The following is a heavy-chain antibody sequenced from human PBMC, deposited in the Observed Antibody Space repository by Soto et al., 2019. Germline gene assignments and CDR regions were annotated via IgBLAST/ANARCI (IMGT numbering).Heavy chain of an antibody. CDR2: ITPIFGTA. Sequence: SVKVSCKAFGYTFTSHYIHWVRQAPGQGLEWMGGITPIFGTANYAQKFQGRVTITADESTSTAYMELSSLRSEDTAVYYRAREGQDCSGGSCYSGWGQGTLVTVSS. CDR1: GYTFTSHY. CDR3: AREGQDCSGGSCYSG. J-gene: IGHJ4*02. D-gene: IGHD2-15*01. V-gene: IGHV1-69*13.